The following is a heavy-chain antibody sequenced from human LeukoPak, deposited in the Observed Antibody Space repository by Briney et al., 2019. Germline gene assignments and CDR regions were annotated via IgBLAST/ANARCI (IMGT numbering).Heavy chain of an antibody. CDR3: ARDDALGDNALDI. V-gene: IGHV3-30*07. Sequence: DSVKGRFTISRDNSKNTLLLQMNSLRAEDTAVYYCARDDALGDNALDIWGQGTMVTVSS. D-gene: IGHD3-16*01. J-gene: IGHJ3*02.